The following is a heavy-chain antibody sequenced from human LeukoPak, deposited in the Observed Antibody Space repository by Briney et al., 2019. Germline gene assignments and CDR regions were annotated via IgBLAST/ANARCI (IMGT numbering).Heavy chain of an antibody. CDR2: VSWKSNTI. V-gene: IGHV3-9*01. D-gene: IGHD5-18*01. J-gene: IGHJ4*02. Sequence: PGRSLRLSCAASGFIFHDYAMHWVRQAPGKGLEWVSGVSWKSNTIGYADSVKGRFTISRDDAKKSLYLQMYSLRTEDTALYYCVKGTETGYSYGYDYWGQGTMVTVSS. CDR3: VKGTETGYSYGYDY. CDR1: GFIFHDYA.